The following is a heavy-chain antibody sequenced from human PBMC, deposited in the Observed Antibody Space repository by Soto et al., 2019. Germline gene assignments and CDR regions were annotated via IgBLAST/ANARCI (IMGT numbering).Heavy chain of an antibody. CDR2: INPNTGNP. D-gene: IGHD1-26*01. CDR1: GYNFNSHS. V-gene: IGHV7-4-1*01. CDR3: ARDRASGRIDY. Sequence: QVQVVQSGAESMQPGASVKVSCKGSGYNFNSHSINGLRQAPGQGLEWMGWINPNTGNPTYAQGFTGRFVLSVDTSVSTVYLHIFRLKADDSAVYSCARDRASGRIDYWGQGTLVTVSS. J-gene: IGHJ4*02.